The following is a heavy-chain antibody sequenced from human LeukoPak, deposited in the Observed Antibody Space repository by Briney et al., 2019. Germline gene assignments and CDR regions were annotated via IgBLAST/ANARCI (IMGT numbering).Heavy chain of an antibody. CDR1: GYTFTGYY. V-gene: IGHV1-2*02. CDR2: INPNSGGT. Sequence: ASVKVSCKASGYTFTGYYMHWVRQAPGQGREWMGWINPNSGGTNYAQKFHGRVTMTRDTSISTAYMALSRLRSDDTAVYYCARVGGATTFYFDYWGQGTLVTVSS. CDR3: ARVGGATTFYFDY. J-gene: IGHJ4*02. D-gene: IGHD1-26*01.